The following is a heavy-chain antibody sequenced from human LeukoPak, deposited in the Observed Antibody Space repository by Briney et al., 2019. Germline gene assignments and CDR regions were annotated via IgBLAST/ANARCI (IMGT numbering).Heavy chain of an antibody. CDR1: GFTFSSYS. CDR3: AKDFMHYGSGRPYYMDV. Sequence: GGSLRLSCAASGFTFSSYSMNWVRQAPGKGLEWVSKISSSSRTIYYADSVKGRFAISRDNSKNTVFLQMNSRRIEDTAMYYCAKDFMHYGSGRPYYMDVWGEGTTVIISS. V-gene: IGHV3-48*01. CDR2: ISSSSRTI. D-gene: IGHD3-10*01. J-gene: IGHJ6*03.